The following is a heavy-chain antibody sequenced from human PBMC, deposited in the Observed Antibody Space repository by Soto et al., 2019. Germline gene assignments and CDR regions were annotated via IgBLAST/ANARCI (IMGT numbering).Heavy chain of an antibody. Sequence: QVQLQESGPGLLKPSETLSLTCTVSGGSISSYFYIWVWQPPGKGLEWIGSVYYTGTTDYNPSLKSRVTISVDTSKTQFSLNLRSVTAADTAVYYCARDLAAVPRAFDYWGRGTLVTVSS. CDR3: ARDLAAVPRAFDY. J-gene: IGHJ4*02. D-gene: IGHD6-13*01. V-gene: IGHV4-59*01. CDR2: VYYTGTT. CDR1: GGSISSYF.